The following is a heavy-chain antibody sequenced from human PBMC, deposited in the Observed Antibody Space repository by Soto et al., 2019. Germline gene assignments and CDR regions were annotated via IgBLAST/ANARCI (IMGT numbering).Heavy chain of an antibody. Sequence: QVQLTESGGGLVKPGGSLRLSCAASGFTFSGLYMSWIRQAPGKGLEWVSCIDSSGVKKYYAESVRGRFTISRDNAKNSLYLQMHSLRAEDTAVYYCARDGGAVTGDYCDYWGQGTLVTVSS. CDR3: ARDGGAVTGDYCDY. CDR2: IDSSGVKK. CDR1: GFTFSGLY. D-gene: IGHD6-19*01. J-gene: IGHJ4*02. V-gene: IGHV3-11*01.